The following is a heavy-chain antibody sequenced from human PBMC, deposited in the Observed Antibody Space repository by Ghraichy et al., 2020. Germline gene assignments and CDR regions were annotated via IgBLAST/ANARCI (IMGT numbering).Heavy chain of an antibody. D-gene: IGHD6-19*01. CDR2: INPNSGGT. Sequence: ASVKVSCKASGYTFTGYYMHGVRQAPGQGLEWMGWINPNSGGTNYAQKFQGRVTMTRDTSIRTAYMELSRLRSDDTAVYYCARVSSGQWLARAEYFQHWGQGTLVTVAS. CDR3: ARVSSGQWLARAEYFQH. J-gene: IGHJ1*01. CDR1: GYTFTGYY. V-gene: IGHV1-2*02.